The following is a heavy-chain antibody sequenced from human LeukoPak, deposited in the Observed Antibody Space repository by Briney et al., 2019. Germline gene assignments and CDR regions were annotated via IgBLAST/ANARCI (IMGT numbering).Heavy chain of an antibody. CDR1: GFTFSSYS. V-gene: IGHV3-48*01. Sequence: GGSLRLSCAASGFTFSSYSMNWVRQAPGKGLEWVSYISSSSSTIYYADSVKGRFTISRDNAKNSLYLQMNSLRAEDTAVYYCAGDRGPLTKRPRYFDYWGQGTLVTVSS. J-gene: IGHJ4*02. D-gene: IGHD3-10*01. CDR2: ISSSSSTI. CDR3: AGDRGPLTKRPRYFDY.